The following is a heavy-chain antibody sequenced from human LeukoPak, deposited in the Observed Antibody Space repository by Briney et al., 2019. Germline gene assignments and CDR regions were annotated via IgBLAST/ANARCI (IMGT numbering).Heavy chain of an antibody. D-gene: IGHD2-2*02. CDR2: IYYSGST. J-gene: IGHJ5*02. CDR3: ARDYCSSTSRYTFHWFDP. V-gene: IGHV4-59*11. Sequence: SETLSLTCTVSGGSISSHYWSWIRQPPGKGLEWIGYIYYSGSTNYNPSLKSRVTISVDTSKNQFSLKLSSVTAADTAVYYCARDYCSSTSRYTFHWFDPWGQGTLVTVSS. CDR1: GGSISSHY.